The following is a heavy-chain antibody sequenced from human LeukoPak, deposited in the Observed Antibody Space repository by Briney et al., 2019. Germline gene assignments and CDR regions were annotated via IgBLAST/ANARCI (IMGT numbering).Heavy chain of an antibody. CDR1: GFTFSSYG. CDR3: ARGGARSYYGSGSYPHFDY. CDR2: IHHDGSNK. D-gene: IGHD3-10*01. V-gene: IGHV3-30*02. J-gene: IGHJ4*02. Sequence: PGGSLRLSCAASGFTFSSYGMHWVRQAPGKGLDWVAFIHHDGSNKYYADSVRGRFTISRDNSKNTLYLQMNSLRAEDTAVYYCARGGARSYYGSGSYPHFDYWGQGTLVTVSS.